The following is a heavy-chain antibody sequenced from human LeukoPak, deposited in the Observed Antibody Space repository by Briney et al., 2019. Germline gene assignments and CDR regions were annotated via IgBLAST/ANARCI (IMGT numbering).Heavy chain of an antibody. Sequence: PSETLSLTCTVSGYSISSGYYWGWIRQPPGKGLEWIGRIYHSGSTNYNPSLKSRVTISVDTSKNQVSLKLSSVTAADTAVYYCARTTSQYSSSWYLSGASDYWGQGTLVTVSS. V-gene: IGHV4-38-2*02. CDR1: GYSISSGYY. D-gene: IGHD6-13*01. J-gene: IGHJ4*02. CDR2: IYHSGST. CDR3: ARTTSQYSSSWYLSGASDY.